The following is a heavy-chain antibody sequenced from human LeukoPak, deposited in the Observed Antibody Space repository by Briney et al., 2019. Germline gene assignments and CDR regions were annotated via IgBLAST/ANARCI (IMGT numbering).Heavy chain of an antibody. CDR2: IYTGGST. CDR1: GFTVSSNY. J-gene: IGHJ4*02. Sequence: GGSLRLSCAASGFTVSSNYMNWVRQAPGKGLEWVSVIYTGGSTYYADSVKGRFTISRDNSKNTLYLQMNSLRAEDTAVYYCARGPTRYYFDYWGQGTLVTVSS. CDR3: ARGPTRYYFDY. V-gene: IGHV3-66*01.